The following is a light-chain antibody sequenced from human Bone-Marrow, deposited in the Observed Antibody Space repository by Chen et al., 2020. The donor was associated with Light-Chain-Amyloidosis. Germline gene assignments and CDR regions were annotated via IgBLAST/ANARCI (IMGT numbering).Light chain of an antibody. J-gene: IGLJ2*01. CDR1: DLPTKY. V-gene: IGLV3-25*03. CDR2: RDT. Sequence: SYELTQPPSASVSPGLTASITCSGDDLPTKYAYWYQQKPGRAPVLVIHRDTERPSGISERFSGSSSGTTATLTISGVQAEDEADYHCQSADSSGTYEVIFGGGTKLTVL. CDR3: QSADSSGTYEVI.